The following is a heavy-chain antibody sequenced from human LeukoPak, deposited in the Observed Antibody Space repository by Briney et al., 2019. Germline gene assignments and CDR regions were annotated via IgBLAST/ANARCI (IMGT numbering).Heavy chain of an antibody. J-gene: IGHJ4*02. D-gene: IGHD2-15*01. CDR3: ARVTPFYCSGGSCRFDY. V-gene: IGHV1-2*02. CDR2: INPNSGGT. Sequence: ASVKVSCKASGYTFTGYYMHWVRQAPGQGLEWMGWINPNSGGTNYAQKFQGRVTVTRDTSISTAYMELSRLRSDDTAVYYCARVTPFYCSGGSCRFDYWGQGTLVTVSS. CDR1: GYTFTGYY.